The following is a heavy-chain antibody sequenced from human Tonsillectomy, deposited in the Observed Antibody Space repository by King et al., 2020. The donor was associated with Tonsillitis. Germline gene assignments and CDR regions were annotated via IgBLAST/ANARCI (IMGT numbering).Heavy chain of an antibody. CDR3: TTQPWEWLLYYYGMDV. Sequence: VQLVESGGGLVKPGGSLRLSCAASGFTFSNAWMSWVRQAPGKGLEWVGRIKSKTDGGTTDYAAPVKGRFTISRDDSKNTLYLQMNSLKTEDTAVYYCTTQPWEWLLYYYGMDVWGQGTTVTVSS. D-gene: IGHD3-3*01. CDR2: IKSKTDGGTT. V-gene: IGHV3-15*01. J-gene: IGHJ6*02. CDR1: GFTFSNAW.